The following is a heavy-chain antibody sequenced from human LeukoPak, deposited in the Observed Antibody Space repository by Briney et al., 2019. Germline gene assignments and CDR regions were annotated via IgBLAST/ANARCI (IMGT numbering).Heavy chain of an antibody. CDR1: GFTLTSYT. D-gene: IGHD5-18*01. J-gene: IGHJ4*02. Sequence: GGSLRLSCATSGFTLTSYTMHWVRQAPGKGLEWVAVVSYDGTKISYADSVKGRFTMSRDISKNTLYLQMNSLRPEDSALYYCARDRVQIWSYVGTFDSWGQGTLVTVSS. CDR3: ARDRVQIWSYVGTFDS. V-gene: IGHV3-30-3*01. CDR2: VSYDGTKI.